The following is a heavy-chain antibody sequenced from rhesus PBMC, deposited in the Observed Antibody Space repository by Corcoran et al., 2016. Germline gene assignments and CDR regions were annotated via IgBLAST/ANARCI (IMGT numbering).Heavy chain of an antibody. CDR1: GYSITSGYY. J-gene: IGHJ4*01. D-gene: IGHD1-44*02. V-gene: IGHV4-99*01. CDR3: ARYSGSYNAYFDY. CDR2: ISGSSGST. Sequence: QVQLQESGPGLVKPSETLSLTCAVSGYSITSGYYWGWIRQPPGKGQEYIGYISGSSGSTYYNPSLKSRVTISKDTSKNQFSLKLSSVTAADTAVYYCARYSGSYNAYFDYWGQGVLVTVSS.